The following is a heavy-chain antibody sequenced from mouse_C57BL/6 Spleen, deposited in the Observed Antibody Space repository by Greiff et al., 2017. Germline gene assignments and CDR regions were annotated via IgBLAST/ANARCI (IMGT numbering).Heavy chain of an antibody. D-gene: IGHD2-3*01. Sequence: VQLQQPGTELVKPGASVKLSCKASGYTFTSYWMHWVKQRPGQGLEWIGNINPSNGGTNYNEKFKSKATLTVDKSSSTAYMQLSSLTSEDSAVYYCARETGGYYVAFAYWGQGTLVTVSA. CDR1: GYTFTSYW. CDR2: INPSNGGT. CDR3: ARETGGYYVAFAY. V-gene: IGHV1-53*01. J-gene: IGHJ3*01.